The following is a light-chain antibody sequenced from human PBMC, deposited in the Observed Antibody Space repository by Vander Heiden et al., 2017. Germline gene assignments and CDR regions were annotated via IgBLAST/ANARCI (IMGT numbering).Light chain of an antibody. Sequence: IQMTQSPSSLSASVGDRVTITCRASQSISSYLNWYQQKPGKAPKLLIYAASSLQSGVPSRFSGSGSGTDFTLTISSLQPEDFATYYCQQSDSTPHTFGHGTKVDIK. CDR3: QQSDSTPHT. J-gene: IGKJ3*01. CDR1: QSISSY. V-gene: IGKV1-39*01. CDR2: AAS.